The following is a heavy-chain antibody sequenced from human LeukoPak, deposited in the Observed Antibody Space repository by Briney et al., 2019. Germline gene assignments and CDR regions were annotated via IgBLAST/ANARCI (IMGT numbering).Heavy chain of an antibody. J-gene: IGHJ6*03. D-gene: IGHD4-17*01. CDR2: ISSNGGST. V-gene: IGHV3-64*01. CDR3: ARSSSYGDYVSYYYYYMDV. CDR1: GFTFSSYA. Sequence: AGGSLRLSCAASGFTFSSYAMHWVRQAPGKRLEYVSAISSNGGSTYYANSVKGRFTISRDNSKNTLYLQMGSLRAEDMAVYYCARSSSYGDYVSYYYYYMDVWGKGTTVTVSS.